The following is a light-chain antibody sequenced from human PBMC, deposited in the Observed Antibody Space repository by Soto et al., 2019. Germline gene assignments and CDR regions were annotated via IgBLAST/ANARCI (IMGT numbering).Light chain of an antibody. J-gene: IGKJ5*01. V-gene: IGKV2D-29*02. CDR1: QSVDGY. CDR2: EVS. Sequence: VMTQSPGTLSVSLGESATLSCRASQSVDGYLAWYLQKPGQSPQLLIYEVSTRVSGVPDRFSGSGSGTDFTLEISRVETDDVGIYYCMQSTQLPPTFGQGTRLEIK. CDR3: MQSTQLPPT.